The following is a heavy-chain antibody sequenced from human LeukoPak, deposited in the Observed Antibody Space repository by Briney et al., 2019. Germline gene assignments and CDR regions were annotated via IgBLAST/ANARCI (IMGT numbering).Heavy chain of an antibody. Sequence: SVKVSFKASGGTFSSYAISWVRQAPGQGLEWMGGIIPIFGTANYAQKFQGRVTITADESTSTAYMELSRLRSEDTAVYYCARVGGSYLNYYYYMDVWGKGTTVTVSS. CDR1: GGTFSSYA. V-gene: IGHV1-69*01. CDR2: IIPIFGTA. D-gene: IGHD1-26*01. J-gene: IGHJ6*03. CDR3: ARVGGSYLNYYYYMDV.